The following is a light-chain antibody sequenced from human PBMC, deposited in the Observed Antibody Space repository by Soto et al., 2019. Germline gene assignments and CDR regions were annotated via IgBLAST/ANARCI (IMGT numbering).Light chain of an antibody. CDR2: EAS. J-gene: IGKJ1*01. Sequence: LLTQSPATLSLSPFYISTLSFRASQTVRSDYLAWYRQSPGQPPRLLLFEASNRAPGIPDRFSGSGSGTDFTLTIRRLETEDFAVYYCQQYGTSSTFGQGTKVDIK. CDR1: QTVRSDY. V-gene: IGKV3-20*01. CDR3: QQYGTSST.